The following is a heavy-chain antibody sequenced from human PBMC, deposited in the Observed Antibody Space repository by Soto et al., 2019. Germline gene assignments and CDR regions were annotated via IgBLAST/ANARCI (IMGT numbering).Heavy chain of an antibody. D-gene: IGHD4-17*01. CDR3: ASSLLYGAKPLGGY. Sequence: QVQLQQWGAGLLKPSETLSLTCAVYGGSFSGYYWSWIRQPPGKGLEWIGEINHSGSTNYNPSLKSRVTISVDTSKNQFSLKLSSVTAADTAVYYCASSLLYGAKPLGGYWGQGTLVTVSS. CDR1: GGSFSGYY. CDR2: INHSGST. J-gene: IGHJ4*02. V-gene: IGHV4-34*01.